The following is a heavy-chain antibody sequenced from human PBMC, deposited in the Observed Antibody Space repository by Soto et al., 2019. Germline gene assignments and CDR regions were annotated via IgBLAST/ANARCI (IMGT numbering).Heavy chain of an antibody. Sequence: QVQLVQSGAEVKKPGSMVKVSCKASVGTFSSYTISWVRQAPGQGLEWMGRIIPILGIANYAQKFQGRVTITADKSTSTAYMELSSLRSEDTAVYYCARDSYGDYRGLFDYWGQGTLVTVSS. D-gene: IGHD4-17*01. CDR3: ARDSYGDYRGLFDY. CDR2: IIPILGIA. CDR1: VGTFSSYT. J-gene: IGHJ4*02. V-gene: IGHV1-69*08.